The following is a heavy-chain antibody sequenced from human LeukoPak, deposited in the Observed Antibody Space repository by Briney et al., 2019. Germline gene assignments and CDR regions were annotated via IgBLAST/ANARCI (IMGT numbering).Heavy chain of an antibody. CDR1: GGSISSSSYY. J-gene: IGHJ6*03. Sequence: PSETVSLTCTVSGGSISSSSYYWGWIRQPPGKGLEWIGTFYYSGSTYYNPSLKSRVTISVDTSKNQFSLKLSSVTAADTAVYYCARRKQWPFYYMDVWGKGTTVTISS. CDR2: FYYSGST. D-gene: IGHD6-19*01. CDR3: ARRKQWPFYYMDV. V-gene: IGHV4-39*07.